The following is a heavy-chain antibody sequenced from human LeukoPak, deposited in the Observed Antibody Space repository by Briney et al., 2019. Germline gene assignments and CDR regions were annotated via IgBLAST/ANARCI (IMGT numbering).Heavy chain of an antibody. J-gene: IGHJ4*02. V-gene: IGHV1-18*01. CDR1: GYTFTSYG. CDR2: VSASADDT. CDR3: ARDCIGCHGFDY. Sequence: ASVKVSCKSSGYTFTSYGISWVRQAPGQGLEWRGWVSASADDTNYVQKFQGRVTMTTDTSTSTAYMELRSLRSDDTAVYYCARDCIGCHGFDYWGQGTLVTVSS. D-gene: IGHD2-15*01.